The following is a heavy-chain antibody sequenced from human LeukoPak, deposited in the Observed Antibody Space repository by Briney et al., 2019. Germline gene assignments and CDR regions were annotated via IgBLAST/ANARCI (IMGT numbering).Heavy chain of an antibody. CDR3: ARAGKYQRYYYYMDV. Sequence: PGGSLRLSCVGSGFDFNGYSINWVRQAPGRGLVWVSRINSDGSSTSYADSVKGRFTISRDNARNTLYLQMNSLRAEDTAVYYCARAGKYQRYYYYMDVWGKGTTVTVSS. V-gene: IGHV3-74*01. J-gene: IGHJ6*03. CDR2: INSDGSST. D-gene: IGHD2-2*01. CDR1: GFDFNGYS.